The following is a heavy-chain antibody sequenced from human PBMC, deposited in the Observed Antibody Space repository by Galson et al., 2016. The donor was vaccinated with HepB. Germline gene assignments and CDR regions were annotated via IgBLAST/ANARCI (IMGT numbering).Heavy chain of an antibody. J-gene: IGHJ4*02. CDR2: ISYSGST. CDR3: ARRYNWNDTLFDY. V-gene: IGHV4-39*01. CDR1: GDSISSTSYY. Sequence: SETLSLTCTVSGDSISSTSYYWGCIRQPPGEGLEWIGSISYSGSTYYNPSLKSRVTISANTSKKQFSLKLSSVTAADTAVYYCARRYNWNDTLFDYWGQGTLVTVSS. D-gene: IGHD1-1*01.